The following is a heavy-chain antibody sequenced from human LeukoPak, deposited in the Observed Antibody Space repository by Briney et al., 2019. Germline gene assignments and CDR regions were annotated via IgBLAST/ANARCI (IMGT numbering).Heavy chain of an antibody. CDR1: GFTFSSYS. J-gene: IGHJ4*02. D-gene: IGHD6-19*01. CDR3: ARVGAVAVDY. V-gene: IGHV3-21*01. CDR2: NSSSSSYI. Sequence: GGSLRLSCAASGFTFSSYSMNWVRQAPGKGLEWVSSNSSSSSYIYYADSVKGRFTISRDNAKNSLYLQMNSLRAEDTAVYYCARVGAVAVDYWGQGTLVTVSS.